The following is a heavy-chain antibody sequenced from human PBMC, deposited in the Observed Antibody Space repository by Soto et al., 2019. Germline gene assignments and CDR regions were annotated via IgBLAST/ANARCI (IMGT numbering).Heavy chain of an antibody. D-gene: IGHD6-13*01. J-gene: IGHJ6*02. Sequence: ASVKVSCKASGYTFTSYGISWVRQARGQGLEWMGWISAYNGNTNYAQKLQGRVTMTTDTSTSTAYMELRSLRSDDTAVYYCARDITAAGSVRRYYYYYGMDVWGQGTTVTVSS. CDR1: GYTFTSYG. V-gene: IGHV1-18*01. CDR3: ARDITAAGSVRRYYYYYGMDV. CDR2: ISAYNGNT.